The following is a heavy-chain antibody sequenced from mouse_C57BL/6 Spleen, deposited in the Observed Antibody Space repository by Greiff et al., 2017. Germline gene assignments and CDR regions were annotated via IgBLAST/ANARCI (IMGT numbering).Heavy chain of an antibody. D-gene: IGHD1-1*01. CDR2: IYPSNGSI. Sequence: QVQLLQSVPVLVKPGASVKLSCKASGYTFTSSDINWVKQRPGQGLEWIGWIYPSNGSIKYNEKFKGKATVTVDTSSSTSYMELRSLTSEDSAVYFCAREFFFGSSHWRQSTTLS. V-gene: IGHV1-85*01. J-gene: IGHJ2*01. CDR1: GYTFTSSD. CDR3: AREFFFGSSH.